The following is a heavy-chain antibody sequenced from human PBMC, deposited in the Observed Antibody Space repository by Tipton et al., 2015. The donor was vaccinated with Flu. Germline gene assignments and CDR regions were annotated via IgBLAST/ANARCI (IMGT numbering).Heavy chain of an antibody. D-gene: IGHD4-17*01. CDR1: GFTFSSYS. CDR3: ARGRRYGDYIFDY. J-gene: IGHJ4*02. Sequence: SLRLSCAASGFTFSSYSMNWVRQAPGKGLEWVSSISSSSSYIYYAESVKGRFTISRDNAKNSLYLQMNSLRAEDTAVYYCARGRRYGDYIFDYWGQGTLVNVSS. V-gene: IGHV3-21*01. CDR2: ISSSSSYI.